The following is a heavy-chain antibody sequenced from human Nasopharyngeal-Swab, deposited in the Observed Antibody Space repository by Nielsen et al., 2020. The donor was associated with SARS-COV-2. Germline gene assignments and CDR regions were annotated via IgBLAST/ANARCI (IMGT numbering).Heavy chain of an antibody. CDR2: ISGSGSTL. J-gene: IGHJ4*02. CDR3: TRGDGALTYFDY. V-gene: IGHV3-48*02. CDR1: GFTFSSYG. D-gene: IGHD4-17*01. Sequence: GESLKISCAASGFTFSSYGMHWVRQAPGQGLEWVSYISGSGSTLYYADSVKGRITVSRDNAKSSVYLQMSSLRDEDTAVYYCTRGDGALTYFDYWGQGTLVSVSS.